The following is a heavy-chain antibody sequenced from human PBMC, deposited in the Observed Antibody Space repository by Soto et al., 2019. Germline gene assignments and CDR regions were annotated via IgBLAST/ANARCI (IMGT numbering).Heavy chain of an antibody. V-gene: IGHV4-59*11. CDR3: ARDRYFYDSRGYYRTLDS. Sequence: ETLSGNCTNPGDSFSNQNWTWIRQSPGKGLEWIGYIFHSGITDYNPSVKSRVTISIDKSRNLFSLNLTSVTAADTAVYYCARDRYFYDSRGYYRTLDSWGQGTLVTRLL. CDR1: GDSFSNQN. D-gene: IGHD3-22*01. J-gene: IGHJ5*01. CDR2: IFHSGIT.